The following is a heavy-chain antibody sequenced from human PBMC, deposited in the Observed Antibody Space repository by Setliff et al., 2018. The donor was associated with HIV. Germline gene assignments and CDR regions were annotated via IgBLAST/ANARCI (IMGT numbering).Heavy chain of an antibody. Sequence: SETLSLTCAVYGGSFSGYYWSWIRQPPGKGLEWIGYIYYSGSTYYNPSLKSRATISIDTSKNQFSLKLSSVTAADTAVYFCARSRYQLLYDMDVWGKGTTVTVSS. D-gene: IGHD2-2*02. V-gene: IGHV4-34*11. CDR1: GGSFSGYY. CDR2: IYYSGST. J-gene: IGHJ6*03. CDR3: ARSRYQLLYDMDV.